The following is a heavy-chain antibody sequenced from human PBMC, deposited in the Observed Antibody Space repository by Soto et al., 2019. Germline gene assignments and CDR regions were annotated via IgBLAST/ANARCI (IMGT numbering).Heavy chain of an antibody. Sequence: QVQLQESGPGLVKPSETLSLTCTVSGGSISNHYWSWIRQPPGKGLEWIGYIYYNGNTNYNPSLKSRVTMSVDTSKNQIAPKLSSVTAADTAVSYCARANWYSEYWGQGTLVTVSS. D-gene: IGHD7-27*01. V-gene: IGHV4-59*11. CDR3: ARANWYSEY. CDR1: GGSISNHY. CDR2: IYYNGNT. J-gene: IGHJ4*02.